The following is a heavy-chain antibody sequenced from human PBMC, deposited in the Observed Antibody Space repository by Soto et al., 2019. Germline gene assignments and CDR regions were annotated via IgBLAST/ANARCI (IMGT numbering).Heavy chain of an antibody. V-gene: IGHV3-30*18. CDR2: ISYDGSNK. D-gene: IGHD3-9*01. Sequence: QVQLVESGGGVVQPGRSLRLSCAASGFTFSSYGMHWVRQAPGKGLEWVAVISYDGSNKYYADSVKGRFTISRDNSKNTLYLQMNSLRAEDTAVYYCAKEPDWYFQHWGQGTLVTVSS. CDR1: GFTFSSYG. J-gene: IGHJ1*01. CDR3: AKEPDWYFQH.